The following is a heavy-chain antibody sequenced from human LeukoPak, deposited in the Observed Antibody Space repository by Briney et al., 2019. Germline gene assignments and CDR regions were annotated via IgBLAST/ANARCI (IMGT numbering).Heavy chain of an antibody. D-gene: IGHD3-3*01. J-gene: IGHJ4*02. V-gene: IGHV4-39*07. Sequence: SETLSLTCTVSGGSISSSSYYWGWIRQPPGKGLEWIGSIYYSGSTYYNPSLKSRVTISVDTSKNQFSLKLSSVTAADTAVYYCARDEPPWSGKANFDYWGQGTLVTVSS. CDR2: IYYSGST. CDR1: GGSISSSSYY. CDR3: ARDEPPWSGKANFDY.